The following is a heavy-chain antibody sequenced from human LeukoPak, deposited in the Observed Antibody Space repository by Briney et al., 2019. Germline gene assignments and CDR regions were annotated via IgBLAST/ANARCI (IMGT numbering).Heavy chain of an antibody. Sequence: GGSLRLSCAASGFTFSSYLMGWVRQAPGKGLEGVANIKPDGSEKYYVDSVKGRFTISRDNVKNSLDLQMNSLRAEDTAVYYCARDVGSSGWYLYWGQGTLVTVSS. V-gene: IGHV3-7*01. CDR2: IKPDGSEK. CDR3: ARDVGSSGWYLY. CDR1: GFTFSSYL. D-gene: IGHD6-19*01. J-gene: IGHJ4*02.